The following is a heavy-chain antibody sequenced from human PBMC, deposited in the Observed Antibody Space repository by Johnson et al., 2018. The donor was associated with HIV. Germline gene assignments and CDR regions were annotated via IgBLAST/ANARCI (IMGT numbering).Heavy chain of an antibody. J-gene: IGHJ3*01. Sequence: QVQLVESGGGVVKPGGSLRLSCAASGFTFSDYYMSWIRQAPGKGLEWVSYISSSGSTIYNADSVKGRFTISRNNAKNTLYLQMNSLREDDTALFYCARGGYNWNDERADAFDLWGQGTMVTVSS. CDR3: ARGGYNWNDERADAFDL. CDR1: GFTFSDYY. D-gene: IGHD1-1*01. V-gene: IGHV3-11*04. CDR2: ISSSGSTI.